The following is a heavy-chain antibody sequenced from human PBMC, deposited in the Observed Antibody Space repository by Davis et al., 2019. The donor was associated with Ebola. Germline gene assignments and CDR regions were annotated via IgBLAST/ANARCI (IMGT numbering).Heavy chain of an antibody. Sequence: ASVKVSCKASGYTFTSYGISWVRQAPGQGLEWMGWISAYNGNTNYAQKLQGRVTMTTDTSTSTAYMELSRLRSDDTAVYYCARMGKMVYYYYGMDVWGQGTTVTVSS. CDR1: GYTFTSYG. V-gene: IGHV1-18*01. CDR3: ARMGKMVYYYYGMDV. J-gene: IGHJ6*02. CDR2: ISAYNGNT. D-gene: IGHD2-8*01.